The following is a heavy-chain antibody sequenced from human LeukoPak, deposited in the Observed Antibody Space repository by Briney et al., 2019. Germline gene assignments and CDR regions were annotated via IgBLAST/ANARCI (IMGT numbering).Heavy chain of an antibody. D-gene: IGHD6-13*01. CDR1: GYSFTTYW. J-gene: IGHJ4*02. CDR3: ARHPGYSSSWYEGDY. V-gene: IGHV5-51*01. Sequence: GESLKISCKASGYSFTTYWIGWVRQMPGKGLEWMGIIYPADSTAHYSPSFQGQVTISVDKSINTAYLQWSRLKASDTAMYYCARHPGYSSSWYEGDYWGQGTLVTVSS. CDR2: IYPADSTA.